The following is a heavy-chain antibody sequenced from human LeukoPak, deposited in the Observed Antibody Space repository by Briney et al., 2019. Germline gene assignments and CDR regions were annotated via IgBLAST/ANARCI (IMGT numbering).Heavy chain of an antibody. J-gene: IGHJ4*02. CDR1: GGSISSSSYY. Sequence: SETLSLTCTVSGGSISSSSYYWGWIRQPPGKGLEWIGSIYYSGSTYYNPSLKSRVTISVDTSKNQFSLKLSSVTAADTAVYYCARVGHDGRDYWGQGTLVTVSS. V-gene: IGHV4-39*07. D-gene: IGHD3/OR15-3a*01. CDR2: IYYSGST. CDR3: ARVGHDGRDY.